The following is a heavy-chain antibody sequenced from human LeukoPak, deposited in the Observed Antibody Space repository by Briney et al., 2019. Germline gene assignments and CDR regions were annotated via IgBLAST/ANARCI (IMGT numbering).Heavy chain of an antibody. CDR2: IYYSGST. CDR1: GGSISSGSYY. J-gene: IGHJ4*02. D-gene: IGHD1-26*01. CDR3: AIVGATGGVY. V-gene: IGHV4-61*10. Sequence: PSETLSLTCTVSGGSISSGSYYWSWIRQPAGKGLEWIGYIYYSGSTNYNPSLKSRVTISVDTSKNQFSLKLSSVTAADTAVYYCAIVGATGGVYWGQGTLVTVSS.